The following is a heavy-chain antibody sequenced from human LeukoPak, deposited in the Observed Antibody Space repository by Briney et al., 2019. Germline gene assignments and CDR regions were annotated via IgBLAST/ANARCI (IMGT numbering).Heavy chain of an antibody. V-gene: IGHV3-23*01. CDR3: ARGGGYSYGSFDY. CDR1: GFPFSSHG. D-gene: IGHD5-18*01. J-gene: IGHJ4*02. CDR2: ISPGGPT. Sequence: GGSLRLSCAGSGFPFSSHGMNWVRQAPGKGLEWVSGISPGGPTYYADSVKGRFTISRDNAKNTLYLQMNSLRAEDTAVYYCARGGGYSYGSFDYWGQGTLVTVSS.